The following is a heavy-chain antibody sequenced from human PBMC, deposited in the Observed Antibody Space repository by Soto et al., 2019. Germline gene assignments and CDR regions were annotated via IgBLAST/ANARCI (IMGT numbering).Heavy chain of an antibody. J-gene: IGHJ4*02. Sequence: QVQLQESGPGLVKPSQTLSLTCTVSGGSISSGDYYWSWIRQPPGKGLEWIGYIYYSGSTYYNPSLKSRVTTSVDTSTNQFCLKLSFVTAAYMAVYCCARQPIWGSYRYGHDYGCQGTLVTVS. CDR3: ARQPIWGSYRYGHDY. V-gene: IGHV4-30-4*01. D-gene: IGHD3-16*02. CDR2: IYYSGST. CDR1: GGSISSGDYY.